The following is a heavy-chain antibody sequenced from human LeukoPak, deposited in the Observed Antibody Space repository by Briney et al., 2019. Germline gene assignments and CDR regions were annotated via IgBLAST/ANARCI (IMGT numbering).Heavy chain of an antibody. CDR3: ARDASIAARALGGPGMDV. V-gene: IGHV3-21*01. CDR1: GFTFSTYS. J-gene: IGHJ6*02. D-gene: IGHD6-6*01. CDR2: ISSSSSHI. Sequence: PGGSLRLSCAASGFTFSTYSMNWVRQAPGKGLEWVSSISSSSSHIYYADSVKGRFTISRDNAKNSLYLQMNSLRAEDTAVYYCARDASIAARALGGPGMDVWGQGTTVTVSS.